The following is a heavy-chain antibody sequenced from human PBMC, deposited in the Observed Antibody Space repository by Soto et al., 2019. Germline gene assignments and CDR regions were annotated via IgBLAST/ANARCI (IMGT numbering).Heavy chain of an antibody. CDR1: GGTFASYS. D-gene: IGHD2-21*01. J-gene: IGHJ6*02. V-gene: IGHV1-69*06. CDR3: ARDPVDLFGYLDV. CDR2: IIPLMRTV. Sequence: QEELVQSGAEVKKPGSSVNVSCMASGGTFASYSITWLRQAPGQRLEWMGEIIPLMRTVNYAQKFQDRVTITGDRSTSTVYMALNSLRADDTAVYYCARDPVDLFGYLDVWGQGTTVTVSS.